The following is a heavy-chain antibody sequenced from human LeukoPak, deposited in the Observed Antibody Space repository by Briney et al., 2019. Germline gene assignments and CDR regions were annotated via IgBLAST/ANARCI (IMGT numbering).Heavy chain of an antibody. CDR1: GGSISSYY. Sequence: PSETLSLTCTVSGGSISSYYWSWIRQPPGKGLEWIGFVYYSGSINYNPSLKSRVTISVDTSKNQFSLKLTSVTAADTAVYYCVRRGDSSSWPYAFDMWGQGTMVTVSS. J-gene: IGHJ3*02. CDR2: VYYSGSI. CDR3: VRRGDSSSWPYAFDM. D-gene: IGHD6-13*01. V-gene: IGHV4-59*08.